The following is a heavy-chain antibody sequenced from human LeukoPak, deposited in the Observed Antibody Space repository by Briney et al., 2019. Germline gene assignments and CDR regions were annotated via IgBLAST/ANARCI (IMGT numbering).Heavy chain of an antibody. CDR1: GYTFTSCG. Sequence: GASVKVSCKASGYTFTSCGISWVRQAPGQGLEWMGWISPYNGNTNYAQKLQGRVTMTTDTSTTTAYMELRSLRSDDTAVYYCAREMATIVNQFDYWGQGTLVTASA. CDR3: AREMATIVNQFDY. D-gene: IGHD5-24*01. CDR2: ISPYNGNT. V-gene: IGHV1-18*01. J-gene: IGHJ4*02.